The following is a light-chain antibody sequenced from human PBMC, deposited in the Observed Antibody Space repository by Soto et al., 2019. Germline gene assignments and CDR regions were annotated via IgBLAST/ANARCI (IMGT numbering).Light chain of an antibody. CDR3: CSYAGSNTLI. CDR2: DVS. Sequence: QSVLTQPRSVSGSPGQSVTISCTGTSSDVGGYNYVSWYQQHPGKAPKLILYDVSQRPSGVPDRFSGSKSDNTASLTISGLQAEDEADYCCCSYAGSNTLIFGGGTKLTVL. J-gene: IGLJ2*01. CDR1: SSDVGGYNY. V-gene: IGLV2-11*01.